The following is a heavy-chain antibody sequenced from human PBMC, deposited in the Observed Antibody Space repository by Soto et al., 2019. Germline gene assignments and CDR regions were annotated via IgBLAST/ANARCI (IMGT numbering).Heavy chain of an antibody. CDR3: ARSYVPSRPIDF. CDR1: GYKLTSYY. J-gene: IGHJ4*02. Sequence: PSVKLSCKASGYKLTSYYMHWVRRAPGQGLEWMGITNPSDGSTNYARKFQGRVTMTSDTSTSTVYMEMSSLRSEDTAMYYCARSYVPSRPIDFWGQGTLVTVYS. CDR2: TNPSDGST. V-gene: IGHV1-46*01. D-gene: IGHD3-10*02.